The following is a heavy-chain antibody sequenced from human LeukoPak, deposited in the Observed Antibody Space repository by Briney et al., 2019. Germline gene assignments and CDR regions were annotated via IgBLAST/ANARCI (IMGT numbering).Heavy chain of an antibody. CDR2: INTNTGNP. Sequence: ASVTVSCKASGYTFTSYAMNWVRQAPGQGLEWMGWINTNTGNPTYAQGFTGRFVFSLDTSVSTAYLQISSLKAEDTAVYYCAEGIVGVKYGDYLETWGQGTLVTVSS. D-gene: IGHD2-21*01. J-gene: IGHJ4*02. CDR3: AEGIVGVKYGDYLET. V-gene: IGHV7-4-1*02. CDR1: GYTFTSYA.